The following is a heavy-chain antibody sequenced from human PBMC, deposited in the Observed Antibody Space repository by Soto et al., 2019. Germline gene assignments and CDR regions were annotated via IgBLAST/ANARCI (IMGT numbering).Heavy chain of an antibody. CDR3: AKDSAGWFGNFLKYFDS. D-gene: IGHD3-10*01. J-gene: IGHJ4*02. CDR1: GFSFSSYA. V-gene: IGHV3-23*01. Sequence: EVQLLESGGGKVQPGGSLRLSCAASGFSFSSYAMAWVRQAPGKGLEWVSLIGGSGEGTHYTDSVRGRFSISRDNSQNTLFLQMNSLRADDTAIYYFAKDSAGWFGNFLKYFDSWGQGTLVTVSA. CDR2: IGGSGEGT.